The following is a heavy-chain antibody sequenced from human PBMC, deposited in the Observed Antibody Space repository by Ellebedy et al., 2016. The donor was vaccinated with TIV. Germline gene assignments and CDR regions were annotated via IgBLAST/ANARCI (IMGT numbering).Heavy chain of an antibody. CDR3: ARGGSGEFSYYYYGLDV. CDR1: GYTFANSW. CDR2: IYPGDSET. Sequence: KVSCKDSGYTFANSWIVWVRQMPGKGLEWMGIIYPGDSETRYSPSFQGQVSISADKSINTAYLQWSRLKASDSAMYYCARGGSGEFSYYYYGLDVWGQGTTVTVSS. J-gene: IGHJ6*02. D-gene: IGHD3-10*01. V-gene: IGHV5-51*01.